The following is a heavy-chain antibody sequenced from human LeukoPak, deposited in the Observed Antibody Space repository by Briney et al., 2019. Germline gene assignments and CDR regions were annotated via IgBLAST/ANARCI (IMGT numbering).Heavy chain of an antibody. Sequence: GGSLRLSCAASGFTVSSNYMSWARQAPGKGLEWVSVIYSGGSTYYADSVKGRFTISRDNSKNTLYLQMNSLRAEDTAVYYCARGPPRPADDAFDIWGQGTMVTVSS. D-gene: IGHD2-2*01. CDR2: IYSGGST. CDR1: GFTVSSNY. J-gene: IGHJ3*02. V-gene: IGHV3-66*01. CDR3: ARGPPRPADDAFDI.